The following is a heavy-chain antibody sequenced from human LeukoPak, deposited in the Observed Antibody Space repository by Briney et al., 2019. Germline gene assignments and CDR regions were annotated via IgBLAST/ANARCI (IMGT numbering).Heavy chain of an antibody. CDR2: IYYSGST. V-gene: IGHV4-61*01. D-gene: IGHD1-14*01. CDR1: GGSVSSGSYY. CDR3: ARATGVGDAFDI. Sequence: SETLSLTCTVSGGSVSSGSYYWNWIRQPPGKGLEWIGYIYYSGSTNYNPSLKSRVTISVDTSKNQFSLKLSSVTAADTAVYYCARATGVGDAFDIWGQGTMVTVSS. J-gene: IGHJ3*02.